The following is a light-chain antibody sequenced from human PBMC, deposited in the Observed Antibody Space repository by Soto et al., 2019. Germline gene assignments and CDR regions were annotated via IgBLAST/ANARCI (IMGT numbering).Light chain of an antibody. CDR1: SSDVCGYNY. J-gene: IGLJ2*01. CDR3: CSYAGSYTPV. CDR2: DVS. V-gene: IGLV2-11*01. Sequence: QSALTQPRSVSGSPGQSVTISCTGTSSDVCGYNYVSWYQQHPGKAPKLMIYDVSKRPSGVPDRFSGSKSGNTASLTISGLQAEDEADYYCCSYAGSYTPVFGGGTKLTVL.